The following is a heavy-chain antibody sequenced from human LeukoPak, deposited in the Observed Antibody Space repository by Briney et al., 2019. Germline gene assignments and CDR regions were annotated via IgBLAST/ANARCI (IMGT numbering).Heavy chain of an antibody. CDR1: GGSFSGYY. CDR2: INHSGST. CDR3: ATVADWNDGSVYFDY. V-gene: IGHV4-34*01. J-gene: IGHJ4*02. D-gene: IGHD1-1*01. Sequence: SETLSLTCAVYGGSFSGYYWSWIRQPPGKGLEWIGEINHSGSTNYNPSLKSRVTISVDTFKNQFSLKLSSVTAADTAVYYCATVADWNDGSVYFDYWGQGTLVTVSS.